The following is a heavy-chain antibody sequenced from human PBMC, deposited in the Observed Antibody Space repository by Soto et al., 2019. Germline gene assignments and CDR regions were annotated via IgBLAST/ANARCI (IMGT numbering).Heavy chain of an antibody. Sequence: ASVKVSCKVSGYTLTELSMHWVRQAPGKGLEWMGGFDPEDGETIYAQKFQGRVTMTEDTSTDTAYMELGSLRSEDTAVYYCRGVVVVAADPDDNAFDIWGQGTMVTVSS. CDR2: FDPEDGET. V-gene: IGHV1-24*01. J-gene: IGHJ3*02. CDR1: GYTLTELS. D-gene: IGHD2-15*01. CDR3: RGVVVVAADPDDNAFDI.